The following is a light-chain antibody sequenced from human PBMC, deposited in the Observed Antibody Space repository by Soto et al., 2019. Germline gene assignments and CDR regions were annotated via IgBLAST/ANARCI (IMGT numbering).Light chain of an antibody. V-gene: IGLV1-44*01. CDR1: ISNLGSNT. Sequence: QSVLTQAPSASGTPGQRVTISCSGSISNLGSNTVSWYQQVPGTAPKLLIYSNDQRPSGVPDRFSGSKSGNSASLAIGGLQSEDEADYYCAAWDDSLNGWVFGGGTKLTVL. CDR2: SND. J-gene: IGLJ3*02. CDR3: AAWDDSLNGWV.